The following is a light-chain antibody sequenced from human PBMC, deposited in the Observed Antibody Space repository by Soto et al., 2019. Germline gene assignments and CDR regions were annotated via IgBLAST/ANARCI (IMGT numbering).Light chain of an antibody. CDR1: QGISSY. J-gene: IGKJ1*01. CDR3: QQYNGYSTWT. Sequence: AIRMTQSPSSLSASTGDRVTITCRASQGISSYLAWYQQKPGKAPKLLIYAASTLQSGVPSRFSGSGSGTDFTLTISSLQPDDFAAYYCQQYNGYSTWTFGQGTKV. CDR2: AAS. V-gene: IGKV1-8*01.